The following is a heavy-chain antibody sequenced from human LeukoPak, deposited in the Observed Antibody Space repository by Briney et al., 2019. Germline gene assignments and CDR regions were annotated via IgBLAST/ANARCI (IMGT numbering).Heavy chain of an antibody. Sequence: SETLSLTCAVYGGSFSGYYWSWIRQPPGKGLEWIGEINHSGSTNYNPSLKSRVTISVDTSKNQFSLKLSSVTAADTAVYYCARVVDSGAGCYPIDINTANHRLLKSSGSASAPTDS. J-gene: IGHJ5*01. CDR2: INHSGST. D-gene: IGHD2-21*02. V-gene: IGHV4-34*01. CDR1: GGSFSGYY. CDR3: ARVVDSGAGCYPIDINTANHRLLKSSGSASAPTDS.